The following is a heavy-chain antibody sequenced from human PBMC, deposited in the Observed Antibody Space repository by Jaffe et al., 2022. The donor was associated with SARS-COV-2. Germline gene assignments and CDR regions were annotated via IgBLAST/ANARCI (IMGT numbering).Heavy chain of an antibody. CDR1: GFTFNDYA. J-gene: IGHJ4*02. CDR2: IGTNDG. V-gene: IGHV3-23*01. D-gene: IGHD2-8*01. Sequence: EVQLLDSGGGLVQPGGSLRLSCAVSGFTFNDYAMSWVRQAPGKGLEWVSSIGTNDGHYADSVKGRFTISRDYSKNTIYLQMNSLRAEDTAVYYCAKDGHLKNGVWDYYDYWGQGTLVTVSS. CDR3: AKDGHLKNGVWDYYDY.